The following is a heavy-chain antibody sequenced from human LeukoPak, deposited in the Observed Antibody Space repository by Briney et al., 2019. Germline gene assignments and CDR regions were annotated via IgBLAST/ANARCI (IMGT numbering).Heavy chain of an antibody. V-gene: IGHV3-64D*06. CDR3: VNGRRLESVLFDY. J-gene: IGHJ4*02. CDR1: GFTFSSYA. CDR2: ISSNGGST. Sequence: GGSLRLSCSVSGFTFSSYAMHWVRQAPGKGLEYVSAISSNGGSTYYADSVKGRFTISRDNSKNTLYLQMSSLRAEDTAVYYCVNGRRLESVLFDYWGQGTLVTVSS. D-gene: IGHD5-24*01.